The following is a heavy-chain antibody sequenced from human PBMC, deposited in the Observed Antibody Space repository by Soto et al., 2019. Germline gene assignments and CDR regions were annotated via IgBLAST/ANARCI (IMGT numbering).Heavy chain of an antibody. Sequence: EVQLLESGGGLVQPGGSLRLSCAASGFTFSRYAMSWVRQAPGKGLEWVSAISGSGGSTYYADSVKGRFTISRDNSKNTLYLQMNSLRAEDTAVYYCAKDYYGSGSYWDYWGQGTLVTVSS. V-gene: IGHV3-23*01. D-gene: IGHD3-10*01. CDR2: ISGSGGST. CDR3: AKDYYGSGSYWDY. J-gene: IGHJ4*02. CDR1: GFTFSRYA.